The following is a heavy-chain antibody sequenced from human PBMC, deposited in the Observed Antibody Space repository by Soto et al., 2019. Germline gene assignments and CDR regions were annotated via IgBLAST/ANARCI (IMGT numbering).Heavy chain of an antibody. J-gene: IGHJ4*02. D-gene: IGHD3-9*01. Sequence: QITLRGSGPTLVRPKQTLPLTCAFPGFSPSTSGVGVGWIRQPPGKALEWLAVIYWDDSKHYSPSLRSRLTITKDTSKNQVVLTMTNMDPMDTGTYYCAHKGPEDWPLDYWGQGTLVTVSS. CDR2: IYWDDSK. CDR1: GFSPSTSGVG. CDR3: AHKGPEDWPLDY. V-gene: IGHV2-5*02.